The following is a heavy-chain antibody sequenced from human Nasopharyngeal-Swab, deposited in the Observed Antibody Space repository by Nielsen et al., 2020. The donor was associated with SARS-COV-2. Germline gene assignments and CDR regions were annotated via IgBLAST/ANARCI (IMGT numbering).Heavy chain of an antibody. J-gene: IGHJ4*02. CDR3: ARENDYADEYYFDY. D-gene: IGHD4-17*01. CDR2: ISVSGDYT. V-gene: IGHV3-23*01. Sequence: GESLKISCAASGFTFSTYAMTWVRQTPGRGLEWVSTISVSGDYTYYADSAKGRFSISRDNSKNTLYLQMNSLRAEDTAVYYCARENDYADEYYFDYWGQGTLVTVSS. CDR1: GFTFSTYA.